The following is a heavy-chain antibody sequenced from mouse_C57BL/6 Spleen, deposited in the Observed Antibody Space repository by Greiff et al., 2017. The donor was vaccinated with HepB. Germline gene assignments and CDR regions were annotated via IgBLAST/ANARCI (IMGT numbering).Heavy chain of an antibody. CDR3: TIERPYPYYAMDY. V-gene: IGHV5-9-1*02. J-gene: IGHJ4*01. CDR1: GFTFSSYA. Sequence: EVMLVESGEGLVKPGGSLKLSCAASGFTFSSYAMSWVRQTPEKRLEWVAYISSGGDYTYYADTVKGRFTISRDNARNALYLQMSSLKSEDTAMYYCTIERPYPYYAMDYWGQGTSVTVSS. CDR2: ISSGGDYT.